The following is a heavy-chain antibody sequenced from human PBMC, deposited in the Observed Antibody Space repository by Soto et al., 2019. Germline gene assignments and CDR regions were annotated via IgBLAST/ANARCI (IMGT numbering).Heavy chain of an antibody. CDR3: AKDKPAAGSQWLVPI. D-gene: IGHD6-19*01. V-gene: IGHV3-23*01. CDR1: GFTFSSCA. Sequence: PGGSLRLSCAASGFTFSSCAMTWVRQAPGMGLQWVPAISDSGGSTYYADSVRGRFTISRDNSKNTLYLQLNSLGAEDTAVYYCAKDKPAAGSQWLVPIWGRGTLVTVSS. CDR2: ISDSGGST. J-gene: IGHJ4*02.